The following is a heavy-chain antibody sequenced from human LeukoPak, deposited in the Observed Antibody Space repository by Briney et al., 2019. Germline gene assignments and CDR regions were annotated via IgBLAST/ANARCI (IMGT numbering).Heavy chain of an antibody. CDR2: IWYDGSNK. Sequence: GGSLRLSCAASGFTFSSYGMHWVRQAPGKGLEWVAVIWYDGSNKYYADSVKGRFTISRDNSKNTLYLQMNSLRAEDTAVYYCAIAPGYTPAYGMDVWGKGTTVTVSS. D-gene: IGHD6-13*01. J-gene: IGHJ6*04. CDR1: GFTFSSYG. V-gene: IGHV3-33*01. CDR3: AIAPGYTPAYGMDV.